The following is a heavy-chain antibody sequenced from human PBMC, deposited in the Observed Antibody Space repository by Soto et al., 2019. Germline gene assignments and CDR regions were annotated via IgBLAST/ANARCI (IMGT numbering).Heavy chain of an antibody. J-gene: IGHJ6*02. CDR1: GFTFSSST. Sequence: EVHLVESGGGLVKPGGSLRLSCAVSGFTFSSSTMNWVRQAPGKGLEWVSSISTSISQIYYADSMMCRIIISRDNAKNSLILLKNNMIAEDTTVYYCSGCSGVASHQTYGMDVWGQGTKVTVSS. V-gene: IGHV3-21*06. CDR2: ISTSISQI. D-gene: IGHD2-15*01. CDR3: SGCSGVASHQTYGMDV.